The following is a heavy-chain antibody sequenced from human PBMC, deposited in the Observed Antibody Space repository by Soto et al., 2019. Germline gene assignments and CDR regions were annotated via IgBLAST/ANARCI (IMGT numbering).Heavy chain of an antibody. D-gene: IGHD4-17*01. J-gene: IGHJ3*02. CDR3: ARDGVDVSRTTVRHGALDI. Sequence: QVQLVQSGAEVKKPGSSVKVSCKASGGSFSTYGISWVRQAPGQGLEWMGGFLPVFTTAKYAQKFQGRVSITADESTYTAYMELSSLRSEDTAIYFCARDGVDVSRTTVRHGALDIWGQGTGVTVSS. CDR2: FLPVFTTA. V-gene: IGHV1-69*01. CDR1: GGSFSTYG.